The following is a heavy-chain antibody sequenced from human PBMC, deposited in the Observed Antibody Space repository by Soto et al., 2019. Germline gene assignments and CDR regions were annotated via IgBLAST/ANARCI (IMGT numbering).Heavy chain of an antibody. V-gene: IGHV3-33*01. CDR2: IWYDGSNK. Sequence: SGGSLRLSCAASGFTFSSYGMHWVRQAPGKGLEWVAVIWYDGSNKYYADSVKGRFTISRDNSKNTLYLQMNSLRAEDTAVYYCARDGGYSYGYVYYYGMDVWGQGTTVTVSS. J-gene: IGHJ6*02. CDR1: GFTFSSYG. CDR3: ARDGGYSYGYVYYYGMDV. D-gene: IGHD5-18*01.